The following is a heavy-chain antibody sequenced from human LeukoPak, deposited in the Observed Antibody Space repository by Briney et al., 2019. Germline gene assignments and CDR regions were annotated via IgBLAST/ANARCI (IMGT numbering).Heavy chain of an antibody. CDR2: TWYDGSNK. Sequence: GGSLRLSCAASGLTFSSYGMHWVRQAPGKGLEWVAPTWYDGSNKYHAESVKGRLIISRDNSKNTLYLQMNSLRAEDTAVYYCAKDRRYIGFGELDYWGQGTLVTVSS. V-gene: IGHV3-33*06. CDR1: GLTFSSYG. J-gene: IGHJ4*02. D-gene: IGHD3-10*01. CDR3: AKDRRYIGFGELDY.